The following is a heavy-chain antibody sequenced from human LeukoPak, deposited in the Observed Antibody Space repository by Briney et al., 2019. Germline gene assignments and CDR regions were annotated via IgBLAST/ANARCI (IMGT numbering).Heavy chain of an antibody. J-gene: IGHJ6*03. V-gene: IGHV4-34*01. CDR3: ARIRYYYDSSGYFSGFRYYYYYMDV. D-gene: IGHD3-22*01. CDR2: INHSGST. CDR1: GGSFSGYY. Sequence: SETLSLTCAVYGGSFSGYYWSWIRQPPGKGLEWIGEINHSGSTNYNPSLKSRVTISVDTSKNQFSLKLSSVPAADTAVYYCARIRYYYDSSGYFSGFRYYYYYMDVWGKGTTVTVSS.